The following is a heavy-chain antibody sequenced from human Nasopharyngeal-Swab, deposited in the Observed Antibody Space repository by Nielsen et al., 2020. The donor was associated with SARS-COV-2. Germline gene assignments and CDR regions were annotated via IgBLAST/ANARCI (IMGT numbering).Heavy chain of an antibody. D-gene: IGHD3-16*02. CDR1: GFTSRSFW. Sequence: GGPLRPPFAASGFTSRSFWLHWVRQAPGKGLVWFSSIHSDGSTTSYADSVKGRFTNSRDNAKNTLYLQMNSLRAEDTAVYYCARFCSPSDRCQALYYYYGMDVWGQGTTVTVSS. J-gene: IGHJ6*02. CDR3: ARFCSPSDRCQALYYYYGMDV. V-gene: IGHV3-74*01. CDR2: IHSDGSTT.